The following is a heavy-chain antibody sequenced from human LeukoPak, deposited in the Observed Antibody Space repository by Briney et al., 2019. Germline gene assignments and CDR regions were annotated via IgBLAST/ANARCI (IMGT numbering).Heavy chain of an antibody. D-gene: IGHD6-19*01. CDR2: VYRSGSS. V-gene: IGHV4-39*01. J-gene: IGHJ4*02. CDR3: ARRGTSGWAYYFDF. Sequence: SETLSLTCTASGDSITTSSNYWGWLRHLPGKGLEWIGSVYRSGSSYYNPSLKSRVTISVDTSKNQFTLNLTSVTAADTAVYHCARRGTSGWAYYFDFWGPGSLLTVSS. CDR1: GDSITTSSNY.